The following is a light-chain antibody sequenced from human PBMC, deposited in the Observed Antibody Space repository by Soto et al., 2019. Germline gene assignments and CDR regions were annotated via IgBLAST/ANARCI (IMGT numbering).Light chain of an antibody. J-gene: IGLJ2*01. CDR2: EGS. Sequence: QSALTQPASVSGSPGQSITISCTGTSSDVGSYNLVSWYEQHPGKAPKLMIYEGSKRPSGVSNRLSGSKSGNTASLTSSGLQAVDEADYFCCSYASSSTFSVVFGGGTKLTVL. V-gene: IGLV2-23*01. CDR3: CSYASSSTFSVV. CDR1: SSDVGSYNL.